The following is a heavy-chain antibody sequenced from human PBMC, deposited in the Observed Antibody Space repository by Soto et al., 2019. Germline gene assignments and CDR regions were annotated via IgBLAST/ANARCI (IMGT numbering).Heavy chain of an antibody. CDR2: ISYDGSNK. D-gene: IGHD2-15*01. Sequence: GGSLRLSCAASGFTFSSYGMHWVRQAPGKGLEWVAVISYDGSNKYYADSVKGRFTISRDNSKNTLYLQMNSLRAEDTAVYYCAKDLYCSGGSCYFGYYYGMDVWGQGTTVTVSS. CDR1: GFTFSSYG. CDR3: AKDLYCSGGSCYFGYYYGMDV. J-gene: IGHJ6*02. V-gene: IGHV3-30*18.